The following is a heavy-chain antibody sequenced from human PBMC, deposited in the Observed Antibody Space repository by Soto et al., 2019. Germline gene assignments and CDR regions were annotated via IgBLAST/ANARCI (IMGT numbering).Heavy chain of an antibody. J-gene: IGHJ4*02. CDR3: ASRDPGTSVDY. Sequence: LSLTCAVSGGSFTSNNWWTWVRQPPGQGLEWIGEIYRTGSTNYNPSLKSRVTMSLDKSENQFSLKVTSLTAADTAVYYCASRDPGTSVDYWGQGTLVTVSS. D-gene: IGHD1-7*01. CDR1: GGSFTSNNW. CDR2: IYRTGST. V-gene: IGHV4-4*02.